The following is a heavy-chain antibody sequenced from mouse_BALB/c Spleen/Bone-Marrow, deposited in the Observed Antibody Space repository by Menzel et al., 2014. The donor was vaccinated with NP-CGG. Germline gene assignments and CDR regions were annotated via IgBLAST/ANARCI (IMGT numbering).Heavy chain of an antibody. CDR1: VYTFTSYT. J-gene: IGHJ2*01. CDR2: FNPRGDYT. CDR3: AREDITTAYFDH. V-gene: IGHV1-4*02. D-gene: IGHD1-1*01. Sequence: QVQLPQSTSELARPGASVKLSCRDSVYTFTSYTMQWVKQRPGQGLEWIGYFNPRGDYTDYDQKFKDRTALTADKSSSTAYMQLSRLTSEDSAVYYYAREDITTAYFDHRAQCTPLTDSS.